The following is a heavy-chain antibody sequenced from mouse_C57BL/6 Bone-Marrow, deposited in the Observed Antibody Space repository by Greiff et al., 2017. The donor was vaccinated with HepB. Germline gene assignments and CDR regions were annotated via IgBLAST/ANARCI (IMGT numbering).Heavy chain of an antibody. V-gene: IGHV6-3*01. J-gene: IGHJ1*03. D-gene: IGHD2-1*01. CDR3: TVLLPVHFDV. CDR2: IRLKSDNYAT. Sequence: EVQLVESGGGLVQPGGSMKLSCVASGFTFSNYWMNWVRQSPEKGLEWVAQIRLKSDNYATHYAESVKGRFTISRDDSKSSVYLQMNNLRAEDTGIYYCTVLLPVHFDVWGTGTTVTVSS. CDR1: GFTFSNYW.